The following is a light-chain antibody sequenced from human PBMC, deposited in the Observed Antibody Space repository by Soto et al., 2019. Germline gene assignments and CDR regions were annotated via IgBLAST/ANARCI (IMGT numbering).Light chain of an antibody. CDR3: QQYGSSRT. V-gene: IGKV3-20*01. CDR1: QSVSSS. Sequence: EIVMTQSPATLSVSPGERATLSCRTSQSVSSSLAWYQQKPGQAPSLLIYGASTRATGIPDRFSGSGSGTDFTLTISRLEPEDFAVYYCQQYGSSRTFGQGTKVDIK. J-gene: IGKJ1*01. CDR2: GAS.